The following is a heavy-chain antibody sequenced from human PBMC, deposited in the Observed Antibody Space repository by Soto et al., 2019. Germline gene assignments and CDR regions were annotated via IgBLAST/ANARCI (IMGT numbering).Heavy chain of an antibody. V-gene: IGHV4-61*03. CDR2: IFYTGVT. CDR1: GGSVSNASLY. D-gene: IGHD3-22*01. CDR3: VRVLDSSWYADL. J-gene: IGHJ2*01. Sequence: QVQLQESGPGLVKPSETLSLTCSVSGGSVSNASLYWTWIRQSPGTGLEYMGYIFYTGVTNYNPSFSSRVTLSLDTSKKHFSLKLNSMNAADTAVYYCVRVLDSSWYADLWGRGTLVTVSS.